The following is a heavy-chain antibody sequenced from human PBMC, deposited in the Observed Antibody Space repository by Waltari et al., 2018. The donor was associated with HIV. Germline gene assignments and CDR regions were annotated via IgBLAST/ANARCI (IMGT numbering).Heavy chain of an antibody. Sequence: EVQLVESGGGLVRPGLSLRLSCAASGFSFRTYWMHWVRQVPGQGPVWGYRIVQDESRISYADSVKGRFTISRDNARNILYLQMNSLRVEDTAVYYCARMTSPYFIDYWGLGTLVTVSS. D-gene: IGHD2-21*02. V-gene: IGHV3-74*01. J-gene: IGHJ4*02. CDR1: GFSFRTYW. CDR3: ARMTSPYFIDY. CDR2: IVQDESRI.